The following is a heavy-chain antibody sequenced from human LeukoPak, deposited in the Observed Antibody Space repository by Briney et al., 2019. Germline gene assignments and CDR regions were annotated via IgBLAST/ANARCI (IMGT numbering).Heavy chain of an antibody. CDR3: ARRLSTTWAFDY. V-gene: IGHV3-9*01. CDR2: ISWNSGSI. Sequence: PGRSLRLSCAASGFTFDDYAMHWLRQAPGKGLEWVSGISWNSGSIGYADSVKGRFTISRDNAKNSLYLQMRSLRAEDTALYYCARRLSTTWAFDYWGQGTLVTVSS. D-gene: IGHD1-14*01. J-gene: IGHJ4*02. CDR1: GFTFDDYA.